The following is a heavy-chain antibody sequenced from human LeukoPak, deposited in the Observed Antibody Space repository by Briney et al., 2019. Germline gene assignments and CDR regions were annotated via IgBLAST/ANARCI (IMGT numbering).Heavy chain of an antibody. CDR2: IYYSGST. V-gene: IGHV4-59*08. CDR1: ACSISSYY. Sequence: SETLSFTSTGSACSISSYYWSWIRQPPGKGLEWMGYIYYSGSTNYNPSLKSRVTISVTPSKTQSSLILRSTTAATTAVYYCGRHQPRDIPLNYWGQGTLGTGSS. D-gene: IGHD2-2*02. CDR3: GRHQPRDIPLNY. J-gene: IGHJ4*02.